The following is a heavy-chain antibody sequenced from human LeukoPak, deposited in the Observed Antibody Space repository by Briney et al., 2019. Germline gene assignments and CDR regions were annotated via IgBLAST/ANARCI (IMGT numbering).Heavy chain of an antibody. CDR3: ARDGAYYDILTGYHPLDY. CDR1: GYSISSGYY. V-gene: IGHV4-38-2*02. CDR2: IYDSGGT. D-gene: IGHD3-9*01. J-gene: IGHJ4*02. Sequence: SETLSLTCAVSGYSISSGYYWGWARPPPGKGLEWIGTIYDSGGTYYNPYLKSRVTISVDTAKNQFSLKLSSVTAADTAVYYCARDGAYYDILTGYHPLDYWGQGTLVTVSS.